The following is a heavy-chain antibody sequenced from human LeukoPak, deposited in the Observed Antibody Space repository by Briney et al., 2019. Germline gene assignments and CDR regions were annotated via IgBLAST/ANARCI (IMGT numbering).Heavy chain of an antibody. CDR1: GFTFDDYG. V-gene: IGHV3-20*04. CDR3: ARWNLYYSGGSCYFTPFDY. CDR2: INWNGGST. J-gene: IGHJ4*02. Sequence: PGGSLSLSCAASGFTFDDYGMSWVRQAPGKGLEWVSGINWNGGSTGYADSVKGRFTISRDNAKNSLYLQMNSLRAEDTALYYCARWNLYYSGGSCYFTPFDYWGQGTLVTVSS. D-gene: IGHD2-15*01.